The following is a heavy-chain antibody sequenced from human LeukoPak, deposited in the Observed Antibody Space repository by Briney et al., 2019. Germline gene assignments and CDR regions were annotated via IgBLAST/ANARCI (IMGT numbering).Heavy chain of an antibody. D-gene: IGHD3-3*01. Sequence: SETLSLTCTVSGDSISSYYCNWIRQPAGKGLEYIGRIYSNGSTNYNPSLKSRVTMSVDTSKNHFSLKLSSVTAADTTVYYCATTTSILAFDIWGQGTMVTVSS. V-gene: IGHV4-4*07. CDR3: ATTTSILAFDI. J-gene: IGHJ3*02. CDR2: IYSNGST. CDR1: GDSISSYY.